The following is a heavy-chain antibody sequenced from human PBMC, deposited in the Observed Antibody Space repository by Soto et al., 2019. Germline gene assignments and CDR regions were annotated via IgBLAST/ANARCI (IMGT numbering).Heavy chain of an antibody. D-gene: IGHD6-6*01. V-gene: IGHV1-2*04. CDR3: ARESYSSSYNWFDP. CDR2: INPNSGGT. CDR1: GYTFTGYY. Sequence: QVQLVQSGAEVKKPGASVKVSCKASGYTFTGYYMHWVRQAPGQGLEWMGWINPNSGGTNYAQKLQGWVTMTRDTSISTAYMELSRLRSDDTAVYYCARESYSSSYNWFDPWGQGTLVTVSS. J-gene: IGHJ5*02.